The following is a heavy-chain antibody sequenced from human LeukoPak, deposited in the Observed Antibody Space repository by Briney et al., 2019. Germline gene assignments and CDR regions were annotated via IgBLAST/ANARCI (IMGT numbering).Heavy chain of an antibody. D-gene: IGHD6-13*01. CDR2: ISYDGNYK. Sequence: PGGSLRLSCAASGFIFSYYGMHWVRRAPGKGLELVAVISYDGNYKYYADSVKGRFTISRDNSKNTLYLQMNNLRPEDTAVYNCAKDRVPTAGLSRGPLDYWGQGTLVTVSS. V-gene: IGHV3-30*18. CDR1: GFIFSYYG. J-gene: IGHJ4*02. CDR3: AKDRVPTAGLSRGPLDY.